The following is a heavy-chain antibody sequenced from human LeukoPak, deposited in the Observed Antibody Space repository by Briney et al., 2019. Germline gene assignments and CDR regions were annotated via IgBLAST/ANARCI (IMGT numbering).Heavy chain of an antibody. CDR2: IYYSGST. D-gene: IGHD6-13*01. CDR1: GASFSSSTYY. Sequence: TSETLSLTCTVSGASFSSSTYYWGWIRQPPGKGLEWIGSIYYSGSTYYNPSLKSRVTMSVDTSKNQFSLKLSSVTAADTAVYYCARHAGGISATGTRPFDYWGQGTLVTVSS. V-gene: IGHV4-39*01. CDR3: ARHAGGISATGTRPFDY. J-gene: IGHJ4*02.